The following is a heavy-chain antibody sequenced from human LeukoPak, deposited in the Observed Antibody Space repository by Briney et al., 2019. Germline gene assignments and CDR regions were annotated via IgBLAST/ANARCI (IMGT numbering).Heavy chain of an antibody. Sequence: GGSLRLSCAASGFTFSGYAMSWVRQAPGKGLEWVSCIYGSGDTTYYADAVKGRFTISRDNSKNTLYLQMNSLRAEDTAVYYCARGVEAVAGTDFDYWGQGTLVTVSS. CDR1: GFTFSGYA. CDR2: IYGSGDTT. CDR3: ARGVEAVAGTDFDY. J-gene: IGHJ4*02. D-gene: IGHD6-19*01. V-gene: IGHV3-23*01.